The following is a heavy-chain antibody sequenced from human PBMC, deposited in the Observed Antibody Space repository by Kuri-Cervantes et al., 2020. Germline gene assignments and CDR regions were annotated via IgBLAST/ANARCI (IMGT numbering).Heavy chain of an antibody. CDR3: AKVPLYCSGGSCYQTPEY. CDR2: IGTAGDT. V-gene: IGHV3-13*01. Sequence: GESLKISCAASGFTFSSYDMHWVRQATGKGLEWVSAIGTAGDTYYPGSVKGRFTISRDNSKNTLYLQMNSLRAEDTAVYYCAKVPLYCSGGSCYQTPEYWGQGTLVTVSS. J-gene: IGHJ4*02. CDR1: GFTFSSYD. D-gene: IGHD2-15*01.